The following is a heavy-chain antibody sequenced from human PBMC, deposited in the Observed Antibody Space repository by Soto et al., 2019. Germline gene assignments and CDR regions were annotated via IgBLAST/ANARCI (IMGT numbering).Heavy chain of an antibody. CDR1: GFTFSSYA. CDR3: ARSYSSGWAPPNFDY. Sequence: GGSLSLSCAASGFTFSSYAMSWVRQAPGKGLEWVSAISGSGGSTYYADSVKGRFTISRDNSKNTLYLQMNSLRAEDTAVYYCARSYSSGWAPPNFDYWGQGTLVTVSS. D-gene: IGHD6-19*01. V-gene: IGHV3-23*01. J-gene: IGHJ4*02. CDR2: ISGSGGST.